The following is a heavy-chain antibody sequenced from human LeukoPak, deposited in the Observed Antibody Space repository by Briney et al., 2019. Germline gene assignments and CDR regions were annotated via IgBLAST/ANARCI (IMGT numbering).Heavy chain of an antibody. J-gene: IGHJ4*02. CDR3: ARDQWDYYDSSGFAY. CDR1: GGTFTSYA. CDR2: IIPIFGTA. D-gene: IGHD3-22*01. Sequence: SVKVSCKASGGTFTSYAISWVRQAPGQGLEWMGGIIPIFGTANYAQKFQGRVTITADESTSTAYMELSSLRSEDTAVYYCARDQWDYYDSSGFAYWGQGTLVTVSS. V-gene: IGHV1-69*13.